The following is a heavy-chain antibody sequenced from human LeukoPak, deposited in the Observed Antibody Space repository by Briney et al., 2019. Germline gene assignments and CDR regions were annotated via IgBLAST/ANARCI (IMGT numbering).Heavy chain of an antibody. Sequence: KPSETLSLTCAVYGGSFSDYWWTWIRQSPGKGLEWIGEVNHSGRTNYNPSLKSRVSISVDRSKNQFSLKLSAVPAADTAVYYCARDLYSSRTNDAFVIWGQGTMVTVSS. CDR1: GGSFSDYW. CDR3: ARDLYSSRTNDAFVI. CDR2: VNHSGRT. V-gene: IGHV4-34*01. J-gene: IGHJ3*02. D-gene: IGHD6-13*01.